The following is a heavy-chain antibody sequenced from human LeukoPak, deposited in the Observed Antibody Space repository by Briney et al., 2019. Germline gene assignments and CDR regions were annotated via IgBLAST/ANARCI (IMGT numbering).Heavy chain of an antibody. Sequence: QPGGSLRLSCAASGFTSSSYSMNWVRQSPGKGLEWVSYITSYSSTVYYADSVKGRFTISRDNAKNSLYLQMNSLRAEDTAVYYCARFPRPYYGVAVDYWGQGTLVTVSS. J-gene: IGHJ4*02. CDR1: GFTSSSYS. CDR2: ITSYSSTV. D-gene: IGHD3-22*01. V-gene: IGHV3-48*04. CDR3: ARFPRPYYGVAVDY.